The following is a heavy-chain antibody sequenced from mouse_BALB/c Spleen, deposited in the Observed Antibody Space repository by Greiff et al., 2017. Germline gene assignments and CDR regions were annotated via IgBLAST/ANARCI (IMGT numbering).Heavy chain of an antibody. Sequence: QVQLQQPGAELVKPGASVKLSCKASGYTFTSYYMYWVKQRPGQGLEWIGGINPSNGGTNFNEKFKSKATLTVDKSSSTAYMQLSSLTSEDSAVYYCAREDYRYDRSSWFAYWGQGTLVTVSA. CDR1: GYTFTSYY. J-gene: IGHJ3*01. D-gene: IGHD2-14*01. CDR2: INPSNGGT. CDR3: AREDYRYDRSSWFAY. V-gene: IGHV1S81*02.